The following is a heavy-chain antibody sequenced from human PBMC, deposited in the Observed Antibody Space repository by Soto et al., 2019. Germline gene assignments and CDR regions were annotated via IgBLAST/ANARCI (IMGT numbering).Heavy chain of an antibody. J-gene: IGHJ6*02. CDR1: GDSVSSNSAA. CDR2: TYYRSKWYN. V-gene: IGHV6-1*01. CDR3: ARLGYSYGYYYYGMDV. Sequence: SQTLSLTCAISGDSVSSNSAAWNWIRQSPSRGLEWLGRTYYRSKWYNDYAVSVKSRITINPDTSKDQFSLQLNSVTPEDTAVYYCARLGYSYGYYYYGMDVWGQGTTVTVSS. D-gene: IGHD5-18*01.